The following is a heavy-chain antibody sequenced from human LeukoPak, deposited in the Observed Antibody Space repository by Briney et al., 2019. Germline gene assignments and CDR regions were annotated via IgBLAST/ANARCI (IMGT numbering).Heavy chain of an antibody. V-gene: IGHV1-69*04. Sequence: SVKVSCKASGGTFSSYAISWVRQAPGQGLEWMGRIIPILGIANYAQKFQGRVTITADKSTSTAYIELSSLRSEDTAVYYCARDTQWLPDDYWGQGTLVTVSS. CDR2: IIPILGIA. CDR3: ARDTQWLPDDY. CDR1: GGTFSSYA. J-gene: IGHJ4*02. D-gene: IGHD6-19*01.